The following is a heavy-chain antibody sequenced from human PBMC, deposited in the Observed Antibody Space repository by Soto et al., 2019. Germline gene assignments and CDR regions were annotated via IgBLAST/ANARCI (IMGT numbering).Heavy chain of an antibody. Sequence: QVQLQESGPGLVKPSQTLSLTCTVSGGSISSGGYYWSWIRQHPGKGLEWIGYIYYSGSTHYNPSRKTRVTISVEPSQHEFSRKLSSVTAADTALYYCARAWGGYFDYWGQGTLVTVSS. CDR2: IYYSGST. D-gene: IGHD3-16*01. CDR1: GGSISSGGYY. J-gene: IGHJ4*02. V-gene: IGHV4-31*03. CDR3: ARAWGGYFDY.